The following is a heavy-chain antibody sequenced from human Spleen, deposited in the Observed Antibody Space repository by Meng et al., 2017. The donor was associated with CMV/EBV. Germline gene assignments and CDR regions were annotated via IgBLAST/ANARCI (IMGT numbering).Heavy chain of an antibody. CDR3: ARHSIFGVVIHHHTEYFQH. D-gene: IGHD3-3*01. Sequence: FSGYYWSWIRQPPGKGLEWIGEINHSGSTNYNPSLKSRVTISVDTSKNQFSLKLSSVTAADTAVYYCARHSIFGVVIHHHTEYFQHWGQGTLVTVSS. V-gene: IGHV4-34*01. CDR1: FSGYY. J-gene: IGHJ1*01. CDR2: INHSGST.